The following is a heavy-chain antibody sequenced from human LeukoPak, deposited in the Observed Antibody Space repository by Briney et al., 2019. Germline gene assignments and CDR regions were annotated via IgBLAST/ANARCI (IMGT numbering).Heavy chain of an antibody. Sequence: GGSLRLSCAASGFTFNTYAMSWVRQAPGKGLEWVANMNPDGSEKKYADSVKGRFTISRDNAKNSLYLQMNSLRAEETAVYYCARIAHLDEGMDVWGRGTTVTVSS. J-gene: IGHJ6*03. D-gene: IGHD2-21*01. CDR2: MNPDGSEK. CDR1: GFTFNTYA. V-gene: IGHV3-7*01. CDR3: ARIAHLDEGMDV.